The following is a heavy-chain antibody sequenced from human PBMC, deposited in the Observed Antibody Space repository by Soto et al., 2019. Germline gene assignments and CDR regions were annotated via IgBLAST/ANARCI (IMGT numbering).Heavy chain of an antibody. CDR2: ISPYNGNT. J-gene: IGHJ5*02. CDR1: GYTFTSYG. V-gene: IGHV1-18*01. D-gene: IGHD3-22*01. CDR3: ARDWADGNYDSSGPA. Sequence: ASVKVSCKASGYTFTSYGISWVRQAPGQGLEWMGWISPYNGNTKYAQKLQGRVTMTTDTSTSTAYMELRSLRSDDTAVYYCARDWADGNYDSSGPAWGQGTLVTVSS.